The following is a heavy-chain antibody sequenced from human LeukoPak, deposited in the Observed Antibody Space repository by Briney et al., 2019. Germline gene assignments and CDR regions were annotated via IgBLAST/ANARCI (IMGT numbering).Heavy chain of an antibody. CDR1: GFTFSSHS. CDR3: ARDTPPYSSSSGYFDY. D-gene: IGHD6-6*01. CDR2: ISNSRSYI. V-gene: IGHV3-21*01. Sequence: GGSLRLSCPASGFTFSSHSMNWVRQPPGKGLEGVSSISNSRSYIYYADSVKGRFTISRDNAKNSLYLQKNSLRAEDTAVYYCARDTPPYSSSSGYFDYWGQGTLVTVSS. J-gene: IGHJ4*02.